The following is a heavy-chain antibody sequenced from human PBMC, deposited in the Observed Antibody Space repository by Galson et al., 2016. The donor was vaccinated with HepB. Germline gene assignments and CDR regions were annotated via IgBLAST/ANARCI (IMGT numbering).Heavy chain of an antibody. V-gene: IGHV4-31*03. J-gene: IGHJ6*04. CDR2: VSYSGST. Sequence: PLSLTCTVSGGSVSSAFYYLCWFRQHPGRGLEWLGYVSYSGSTYYNPPLESRLTISVDMSKNQLSLKLRSVTAADSAVYYCARLSPGSGKDHYGTDVWGKGTTVTVSS. CDR1: GGSVSSAFYY. CDR3: ARLSPGSGKDHYGTDV. D-gene: IGHD3-10*01.